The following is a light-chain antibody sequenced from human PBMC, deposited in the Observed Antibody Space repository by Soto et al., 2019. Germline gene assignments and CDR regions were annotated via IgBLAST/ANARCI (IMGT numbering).Light chain of an antibody. Sequence: QAVVTQPPSASGTPGQRVTFSCSGSSSNIGTNAVNWYQQLPGTAPKLIIYTDNQRPSGVPDRFSGSKSGTSASLAISGLQSEDGSDYYCAAWDASLSAVVFGGGTKLTVL. V-gene: IGLV1-44*01. CDR2: TDN. J-gene: IGLJ2*01. CDR3: AAWDASLSAVV. CDR1: SSNIGTNA.